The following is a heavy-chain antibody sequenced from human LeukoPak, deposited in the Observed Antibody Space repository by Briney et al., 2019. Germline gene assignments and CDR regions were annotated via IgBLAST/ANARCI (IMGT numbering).Heavy chain of an antibody. Sequence: GGSLRLSCAASGFTFSSYGMHWVRQAPGKGLEWVAVISYDGSNKYYADSVKGRFTISRDNSKNTLYLQMNSLRAEDTAVYYCAKDGEDIVVVPAAKGDYYYYGMDVWGKGTTVTVSS. CDR3: AKDGEDIVVVPAAKGDYYYYGMDV. CDR2: ISYDGSNK. D-gene: IGHD2-2*01. CDR1: GFTFSSYG. J-gene: IGHJ6*04. V-gene: IGHV3-30*18.